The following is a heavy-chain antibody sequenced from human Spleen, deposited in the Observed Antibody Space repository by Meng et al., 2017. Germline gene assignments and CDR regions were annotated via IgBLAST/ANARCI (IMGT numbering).Heavy chain of an antibody. D-gene: IGHD5-12*01. V-gene: IGHV3-64*01. Sequence: GESLKISCAASGFTFSSYAMHWVRQAPGKGLEIVSGISSNGVTTYYANSVKGRFTISRDNSKNTLYLQMDSLRADDMAVYYCSRATFSNSGYDLDYWGQGTLVTVSS. J-gene: IGHJ4*02. CDR3: SRATFSNSGYDLDY. CDR2: ISSNGVTT. CDR1: GFTFSSYA.